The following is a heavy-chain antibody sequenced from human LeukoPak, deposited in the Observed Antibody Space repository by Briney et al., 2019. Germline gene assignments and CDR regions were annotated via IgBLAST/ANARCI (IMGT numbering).Heavy chain of an antibody. CDR3: ARERVYDSSYGTHWFDP. Sequence: TGGSLRLSCAASGFTFSSYAMSWVRQAPGKGLEWVSAISGSGGSTYYADSVKGRITISRDNSKNTLYLQMNSLRVEDTAVYYCARERVYDSSYGTHWFDPWGQGTLVTVSS. J-gene: IGHJ5*02. V-gene: IGHV3-23*01. D-gene: IGHD3-22*01. CDR2: ISGSGGST. CDR1: GFTFSSYA.